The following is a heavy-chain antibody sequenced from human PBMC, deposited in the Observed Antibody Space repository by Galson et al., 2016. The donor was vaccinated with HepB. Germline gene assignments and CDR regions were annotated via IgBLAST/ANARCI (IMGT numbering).Heavy chain of an antibody. CDR2: ISASNGNT. CDR3: ERGHRRNSGWSPLDY. D-gene: IGHD6-19*01. J-gene: IGHJ4*02. Sequence: SCKASGYTFPNYGITWVRQAPGQGLEWLGWISASNGNTNYTQNFQDRVTMTTDTSTTTAYMELRSLRSDDTAVYYGERGHRRNSGWSPLDYWGQGTLVTVSS. CDR1: GYTFPNYG. V-gene: IGHV1-18*01.